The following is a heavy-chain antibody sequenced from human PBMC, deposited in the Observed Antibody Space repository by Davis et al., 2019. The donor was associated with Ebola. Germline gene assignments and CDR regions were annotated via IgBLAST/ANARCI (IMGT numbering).Heavy chain of an antibody. J-gene: IGHJ4*02. CDR3: ARDGNGAGILEWLFFDY. CDR2: INPSGGST. Sequence: ASVKVSCKASGYTFTSYYMHWVRQAPGQGLEWMGIINPSGGSTSYEQKFQGRVTMTRDTSTSTVYKELSSMRSEDTAVYYCARDGNGAGILEWLFFDYWGQGTLVTVSS. CDR1: GYTFTSYY. V-gene: IGHV1-46*01. D-gene: IGHD3-3*01.